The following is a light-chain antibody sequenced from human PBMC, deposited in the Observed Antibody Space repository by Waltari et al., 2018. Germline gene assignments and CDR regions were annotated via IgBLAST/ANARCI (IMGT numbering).Light chain of an antibody. CDR3: HHYGSSPLT. Sequence: EIVLTQSPGTLSMYPGERATLSCRASQSLRSSYLAWYQQTPGLAPRLLIYGASNRAAGIPDRFGGHGSGTDFTLTIARLEPDDSAVYYCHHYGSSPLTFGGGTKVEI. J-gene: IGKJ4*01. V-gene: IGKV3-20*01. CDR1: QSLRSSY. CDR2: GAS.